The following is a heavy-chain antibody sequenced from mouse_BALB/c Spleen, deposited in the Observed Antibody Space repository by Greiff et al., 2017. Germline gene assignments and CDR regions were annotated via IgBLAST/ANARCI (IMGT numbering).Heavy chain of an antibody. D-gene: IGHD2-3*01. J-gene: IGHJ3*01. CDR1: GYSITSGYY. V-gene: IGHV3-6*02. Sequence: VQLKESGPGLVKPSQSLSLTCSVTGYSITSGYYWNWIRQFPGNKLEWMGYISYDGSNNYNPSLKNRISITRDTSKNQFFLKLNSVTTEDTATYYCARGGYDGYYGGFAYWGQGTLVTVSA. CDR3: ARGGYDGYYGGFAY. CDR2: ISYDGSN.